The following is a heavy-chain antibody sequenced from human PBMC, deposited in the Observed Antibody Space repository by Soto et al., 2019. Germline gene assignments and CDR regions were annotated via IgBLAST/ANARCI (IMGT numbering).Heavy chain of an antibody. D-gene: IGHD5-18*01. J-gene: IGHJ4*02. CDR2: ISSSSSTI. V-gene: IGHV3-48*01. CDR3: GRERYSYGLGRY. CDR1: GFTFSSFG. Sequence: EVQLVESGGGLVQPGGSLRLSCAASGFTFSSFGMNWVRQAPGKGLEWLSYISSSSSTIYYADSVKGRFTISRDNAKNSLYLQMNSLRAEDRAVYYCGRERYSYGLGRYWGQGTLVTVSS.